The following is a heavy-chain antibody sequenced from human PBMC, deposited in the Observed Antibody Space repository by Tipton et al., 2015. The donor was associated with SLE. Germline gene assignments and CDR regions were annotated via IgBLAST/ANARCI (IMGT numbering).Heavy chain of an antibody. V-gene: IGHV4-59*11. CDR1: GDSISSHY. J-gene: IGHJ3*02. CDR2: IYYDGTT. CDR3: ARERPGYYSVWSGYSHNGLDI. Sequence: TLSLTCSVSGDSISSHYWSWIRQPPGKGLEWIGYIYYDGTTNYNPSLKSRVTISLDTPKRQFFLRLSSVTAADTAVYYCARERPGYYSVWSGYSHNGLDIWGQGTQVTVSS. D-gene: IGHD3-3*01.